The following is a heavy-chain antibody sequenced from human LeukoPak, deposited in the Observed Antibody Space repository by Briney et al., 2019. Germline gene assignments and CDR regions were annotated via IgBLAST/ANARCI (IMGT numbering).Heavy chain of an antibody. CDR3: ARNYYDILTGYSGGDY. D-gene: IGHD3-9*01. CDR1: GFSLSTSGMC. Sequence: SGPTLVNPTQTLTLTCTFSGFSLSTSGMCVSWIRQPPGKALEWLARIDWDDDKYYSTSLKTRLTISKDTSRNQVVLTMTNMDPVDTPTYYCARNYYDILTGYSGGDYWGQGTLVTVSS. V-gene: IGHV2-70*11. CDR2: IDWDDDK. J-gene: IGHJ4*02.